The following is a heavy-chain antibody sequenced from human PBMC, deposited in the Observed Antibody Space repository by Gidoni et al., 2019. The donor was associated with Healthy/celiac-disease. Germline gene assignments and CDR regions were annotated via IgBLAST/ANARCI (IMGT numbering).Heavy chain of an antibody. CDR3: ARGSGGRRQQYLQY. Sequence: QVQLVQSGAEVKKPGASFKVSCKTSGYSFNTYYIHWVRQAPGQGLEWMGIIYPSVGSTTYAQKFQGRVTLTRDTSASTVYMELTSLRSDDTAVYYCARGSGGRRQQYLQYWGQGTLVSVSS. D-gene: IGHD2-15*01. V-gene: IGHV1-46*02. CDR2: IYPSVGST. CDR1: GYSFNTYY. J-gene: IGHJ1*01.